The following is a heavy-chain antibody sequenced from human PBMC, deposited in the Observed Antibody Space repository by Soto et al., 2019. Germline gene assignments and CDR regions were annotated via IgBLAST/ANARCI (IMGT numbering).Heavy chain of an antibody. J-gene: IGHJ4*02. CDR1: GGSVSSGSYY. CDR3: ARGSGSLDY. CDR2: IYYSGST. V-gene: IGHV4-61*01. Sequence: QVQLQESGPGLVKPSETLSLTCTVSGGSVSSGSYYWSWIRQPPGKGLEWIGYIYYSGSTNYNPSLKSRVTISVDTSKNQFSLKLSFVTAADTAVYYCARGSGSLDYWGQGTLVTVSS. D-gene: IGHD1-26*01.